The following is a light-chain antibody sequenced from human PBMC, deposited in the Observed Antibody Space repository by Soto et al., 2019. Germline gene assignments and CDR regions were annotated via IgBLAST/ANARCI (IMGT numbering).Light chain of an antibody. CDR1: SSNIGATFD. Sequence: QAVVTQPPSVSGAPGQRVTLSCTGSSSNIGATFDVHWYQHLPGTAPKLLIYSNNDRPAGVPDRFSGSKSGTSASLAITGLQAEDEADYYCQSYDSSLGGSVFGGGTKLTVL. V-gene: IGLV1-40*01. J-gene: IGLJ2*01. CDR2: SNN. CDR3: QSYDSSLGGSV.